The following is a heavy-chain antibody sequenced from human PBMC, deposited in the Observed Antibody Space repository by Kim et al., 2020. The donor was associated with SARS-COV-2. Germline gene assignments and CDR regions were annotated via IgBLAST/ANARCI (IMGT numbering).Heavy chain of an antibody. CDR2: T. CDR3: ARESATLYFDY. J-gene: IGHJ4*02. Sequence: TYYNPSLKSRVTISVDTSKNQFSLKLSSVTAADTAVYYCARESATLYFDYWGQGTLVTVSS. D-gene: IGHD5-12*01. V-gene: IGHV4-31*02.